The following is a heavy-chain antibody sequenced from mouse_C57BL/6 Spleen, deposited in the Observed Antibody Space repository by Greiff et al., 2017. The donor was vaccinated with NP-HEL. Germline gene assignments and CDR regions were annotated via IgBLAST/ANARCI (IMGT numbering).Heavy chain of an antibody. Sequence: QVQLKESGAELVRPGASVTLSCKASGYTFTDYEMHWVKQTPVHGLEWIGAIDPETGGPAYNQKFKGKAILTADKSSSTAYMELRSLTSEDSAVYYCTRPGGGNYHYFDYWGQGTTLTVSS. D-gene: IGHD2-1*01. CDR2: IDPETGGP. J-gene: IGHJ2*01. V-gene: IGHV1-15*01. CDR3: TRPGGGNYHYFDY. CDR1: GYTFTDYE.